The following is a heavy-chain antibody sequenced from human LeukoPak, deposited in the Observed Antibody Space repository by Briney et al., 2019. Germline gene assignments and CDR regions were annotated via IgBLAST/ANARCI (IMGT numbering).Heavy chain of an antibody. Sequence: SETLSLTCTVSGGSISSSSYYWGRIRQPPGKGLEWIGSIYYSGSTYYNPSLKSRVTISVDTSKNQFSLKLSSVTAADTAVYYCARRYYYDSSGYYTTFDYWGQGTLVTVSS. CDR2: IYYSGST. CDR1: GGSISSSSYY. CDR3: ARRYYYDSSGYYTTFDY. J-gene: IGHJ4*02. V-gene: IGHV4-39*01. D-gene: IGHD3-22*01.